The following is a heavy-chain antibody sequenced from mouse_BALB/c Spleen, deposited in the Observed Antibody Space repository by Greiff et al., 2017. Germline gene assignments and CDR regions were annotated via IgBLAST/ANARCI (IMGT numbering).Heavy chain of an antibody. V-gene: IGHV1-77*01. D-gene: IGHD1-2*01. CDR1: GYTFTDYY. Sequence: QVHVKQSGAELARPGASVKLSCKASGYTFTDYYINWVKQRTGQGLEWIGEIYPGSGNTYYNEKFKGKATLTADKSSSTAYMQLSSLTSEDSAVYFCAYYGYSYWYFDGWGAGTTVTVSA. CDR2: IYPGSGNT. CDR3: AYYGYSYWYFDG. J-gene: IGHJ1*01.